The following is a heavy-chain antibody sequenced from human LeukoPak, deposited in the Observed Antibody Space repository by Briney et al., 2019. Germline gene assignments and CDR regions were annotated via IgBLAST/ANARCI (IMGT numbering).Heavy chain of an antibody. CDR1: GGSFSGYY. D-gene: IGHD3-3*01. J-gene: IGHJ4*02. V-gene: IGHV4-34*01. CDR3: ARWQKSGRNYYFDY. Sequence: SETLSLTCAVYGGSFSGYYWSWIRQPPGKGLEWIGEINHSGSTNYNPSLKSRVTISVDTSKNQFSLKLTSVTAADAAVYFCARWQKSGRNYYFDYWGQGTLVTVSS. CDR2: INHSGST.